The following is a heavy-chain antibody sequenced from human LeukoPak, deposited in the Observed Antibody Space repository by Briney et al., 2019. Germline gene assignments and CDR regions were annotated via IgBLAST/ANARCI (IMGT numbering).Heavy chain of an antibody. J-gene: IGHJ4*02. Sequence: ASVKVSCKASGYTFTSYYMHWVRQAPGQGLEWMGIINPSGGSTSYAQKFQGRVTMTRDTSTSTVYMELSSLRSEDTAVYYCAREFGSYYSSGWEYFDYWGQGTLVTVSS. V-gene: IGHV1-46*01. CDR3: AREFGSYYSSGWEYFDY. D-gene: IGHD6-19*01. CDR2: INPSGGST. CDR1: GYTFTSYY.